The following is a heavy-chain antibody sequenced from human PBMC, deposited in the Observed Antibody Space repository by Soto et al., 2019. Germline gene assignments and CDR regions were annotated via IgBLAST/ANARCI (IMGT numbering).Heavy chain of an antibody. CDR1: GFSLSSSGVG. V-gene: IGHV2-5*02. CDR3: AQYGPNGSLDY. D-gene: IGHD3-10*01. Sequence: QITLKESGPALVTPTQTLTLTCTFSGFSLSSSGVGVAWIRQPPGKALEWLALIYWDDDKLYSPSLKNRFTITKDTSKNQVILTMTNMDPVDTATYYCAQYGPNGSLDYWGQGTLVTVSS. CDR2: IYWDDDK. J-gene: IGHJ4*02.